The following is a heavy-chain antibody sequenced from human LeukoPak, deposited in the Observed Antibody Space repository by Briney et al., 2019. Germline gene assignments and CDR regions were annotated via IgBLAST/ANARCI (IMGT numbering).Heavy chain of an antibody. CDR3: ARAPPDYGDFDF. Sequence: GGSLRLFCAASGFTFSTYTMNWVRQAPGKGLEWVSYISGSGSAIYYADSVQGRFTISRDNAKNSLYLHLNSLRDEDTAVYYCARAPPDYGDFDFWGQGTLVTVSS. D-gene: IGHD4-17*01. CDR2: ISGSGSAI. CDR1: GFTFSTYT. J-gene: IGHJ4*02. V-gene: IGHV3-48*02.